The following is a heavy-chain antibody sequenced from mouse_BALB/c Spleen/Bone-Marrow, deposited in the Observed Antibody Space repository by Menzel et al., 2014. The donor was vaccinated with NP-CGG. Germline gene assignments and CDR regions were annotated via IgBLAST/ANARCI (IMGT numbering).Heavy chain of an antibody. V-gene: IGHV4-1*02. Sequence: EVHLVESGGGLVQPGGSLKLSCAASGFDFSRYWMSWVRQAPGKGLEWIGGINPDSSTINYTPSLKDKFIISRDNAKNTLYLQMSKVRSEDTALYYCARLGYYGLFAYWGQGTLVTVSA. J-gene: IGHJ3*01. CDR1: GFDFSRYW. D-gene: IGHD1-2*01. CDR2: INPDSSTI. CDR3: ARLGYYGLFAY.